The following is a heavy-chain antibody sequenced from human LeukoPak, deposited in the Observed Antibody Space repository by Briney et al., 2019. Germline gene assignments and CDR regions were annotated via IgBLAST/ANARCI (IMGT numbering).Heavy chain of an antibody. J-gene: IGHJ4*02. CDR1: GYTFTSYD. CDR3: ARAPVFGYSYGYTGRYYFDC. V-gene: IGHV1-8*01. D-gene: IGHD5-18*01. CDR2: MNPNSGTT. Sequence: EASVNVSCKASGYTFTSYDFNWVRQAPGQGPEWIGWMNPNSGTTGYAQKFQGRVTMTRDTSISTAYMDLSSLRSEDTAVYYCARAPVFGYSYGYTGRYYFDCWGQGTLVTVSS.